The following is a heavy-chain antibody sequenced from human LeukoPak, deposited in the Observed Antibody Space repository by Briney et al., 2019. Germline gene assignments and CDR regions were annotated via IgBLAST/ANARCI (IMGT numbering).Heavy chain of an antibody. CDR3: ARIRGYSYGRKGFDY. D-gene: IGHD5-18*01. J-gene: IGHJ4*02. V-gene: IGHV4-34*01. Sequence: PSETLSLTCAVYGGSFSGYYWSWIRQPPGKGLEWIGEINHSGSTNYNPSLKSRVTISVDTSKNQFSLKLSSVTAADTAVYYCARIRGYSYGRKGFDYWGQGTLVTVSS. CDR1: GGSFSGYY. CDR2: INHSGST.